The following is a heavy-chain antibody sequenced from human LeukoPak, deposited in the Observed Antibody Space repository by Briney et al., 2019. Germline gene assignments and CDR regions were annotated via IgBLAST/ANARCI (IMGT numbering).Heavy chain of an antibody. CDR2: ITGSGGST. V-gene: IGHV3-23*01. CDR1: GFTFNNYA. Sequence: GGSLRLSCAASGFTFNNYAMSWVRQAPGKGLEWVSTITGSGGSTYSADSVKGRLTISRDNSKNTLYLQMNSLRADDTALYYCARNQDSSWYYYYMDVWGKGATVTVSS. CDR3: ARNQDSSWYYYYMDV. D-gene: IGHD6-13*01. J-gene: IGHJ6*03.